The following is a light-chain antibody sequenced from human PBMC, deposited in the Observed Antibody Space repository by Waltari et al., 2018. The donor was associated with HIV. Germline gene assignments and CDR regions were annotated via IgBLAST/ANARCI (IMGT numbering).Light chain of an antibody. J-gene: IGLJ2*01. CDR1: NSDIGGYDR. V-gene: IGLV2-18*02. CDR2: EVP. CDR3: SSDSATNTVV. Sequence: QSALTQPPSVSGSPGQSVTISCAGTNSDIGGYDRVSWYQQPPGTAPKLLSYEVPNRPAGVPGRFSASKSGTTASLTISGLQAGDEGDYYCSSDSATNTVVFGGGTKLTVL.